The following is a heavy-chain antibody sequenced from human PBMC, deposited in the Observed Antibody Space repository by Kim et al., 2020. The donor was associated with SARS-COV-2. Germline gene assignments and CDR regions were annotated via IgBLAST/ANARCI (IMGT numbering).Heavy chain of an antibody. Sequence: NNNPAPSSRVTRSVDTSKNQFSLKLSSVTAADTAVYYCARDGDFYGMDVWGQGTTVTVSS. CDR3: ARDGDFYGMDV. V-gene: IGHV4-59*01. D-gene: IGHD7-27*01. J-gene: IGHJ6*02.